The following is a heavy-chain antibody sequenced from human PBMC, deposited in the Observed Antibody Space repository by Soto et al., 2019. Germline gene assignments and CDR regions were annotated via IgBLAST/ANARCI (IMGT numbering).Heavy chain of an antibody. CDR3: AILAVAGTFLALFAP. Sequence: EVQLVQSGAEVKKPGESLKISCKGSGYSFTSYWIGWVRQMPGKGLEWMGIIYPGDSDTRYSPSFQGQVTISADKSISTAYLQWSSLTASDTAMYYCAILAVAGTFLALFAPWGQGTLVTVSS. CDR2: IYPGDSDT. V-gene: IGHV5-51*01. CDR1: GYSFTSYW. J-gene: IGHJ5*02. D-gene: IGHD6-19*01.